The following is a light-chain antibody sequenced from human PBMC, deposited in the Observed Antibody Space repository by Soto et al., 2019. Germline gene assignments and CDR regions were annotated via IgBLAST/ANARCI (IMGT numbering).Light chain of an antibody. CDR1: QDISTY. Sequence: DIQMTQAPSSLSLSVGDRVTITCRARQDISTYLAWYQQKPGKVPKLLIAAAYTLQSGVPPRFSGSGSGTDFTLTISSLQPEDVAPYYCQKYDNAPLTFGGGTKVEIK. CDR2: AAY. V-gene: IGKV1-27*01. J-gene: IGKJ4*01. CDR3: QKYDNAPLT.